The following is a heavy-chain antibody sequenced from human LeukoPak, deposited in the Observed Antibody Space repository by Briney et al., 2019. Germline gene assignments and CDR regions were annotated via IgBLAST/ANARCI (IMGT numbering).Heavy chain of an antibody. CDR2: IWDDGVNM. CDR3: ARDSALGYCSSTSCYAFDY. CDR1: GFTFSDYA. D-gene: IGHD2-2*01. V-gene: IGHV3-33*08. Sequence: GGSLRLSCAASGFTFSDYAMHWVRQAPGKGLEWVAVIWDDGVNMYYADSVKGRFTISRDNSKNTLYLQMNSLRAEDTAVYYCARDSALGYCSSTSCYAFDYWGQGTLVTVSS. J-gene: IGHJ4*02.